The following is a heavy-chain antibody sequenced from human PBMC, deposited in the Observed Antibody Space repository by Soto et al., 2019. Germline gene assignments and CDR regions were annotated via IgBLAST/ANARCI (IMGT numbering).Heavy chain of an antibody. CDR1: GFTFSSYA. Sequence: PGGSLRLSCSASGFTFSSYAMHWVRQAPGKGLEYVSAISSNGGSTYYADSVKGRFTISRDNSKNTLYLQMNSLRAEDTAVYYCAKDLVSGRCFWGQGTLVTVSS. D-gene: IGHD6-19*01. CDR2: ISSNGGST. J-gene: IGHJ4*02. V-gene: IGHV3-64*04. CDR3: AKDLVSGRCF.